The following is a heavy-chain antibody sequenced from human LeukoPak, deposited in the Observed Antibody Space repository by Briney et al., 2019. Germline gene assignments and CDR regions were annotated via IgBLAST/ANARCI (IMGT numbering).Heavy chain of an antibody. J-gene: IGHJ3*02. CDR2: ISSSRSYI. D-gene: IGHD4-17*01. Sequence: GGSLRLSCAASGFTFSSYSMNWVRQAPGKGLEWVSSISSSRSYIYYADSAKGRFTISRDNAKNSLYLQMNSLRAEDTAVYYCARDGYGTVTTGSAFDIWGQGTMVTVSS. V-gene: IGHV3-21*01. CDR1: GFTFSSYS. CDR3: ARDGYGTVTTGSAFDI.